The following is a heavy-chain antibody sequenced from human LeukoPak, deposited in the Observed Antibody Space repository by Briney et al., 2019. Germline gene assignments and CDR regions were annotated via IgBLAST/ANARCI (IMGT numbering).Heavy chain of an antibody. D-gene: IGHD3-10*02. CDR3: ARSTGSTMFIDY. J-gene: IGHJ4*02. CDR2: IYYSGNT. Sequence: SETLSLTCTVSGGSISPYYWSWIRQPPGKGLEWLGYIYYSGNTEYKPSLKSRVAMSVDTSKNQFSLRPSSVTAADTAAYYCARSTGSTMFIDYWGQGTLVTVSS. V-gene: IGHV4-59*01. CDR1: GGSISPYY.